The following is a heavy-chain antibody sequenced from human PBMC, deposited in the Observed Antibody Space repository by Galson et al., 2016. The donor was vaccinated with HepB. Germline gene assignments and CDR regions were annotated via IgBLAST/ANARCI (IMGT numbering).Heavy chain of an antibody. D-gene: IGHD2-15*01. J-gene: IGHJ6*02. CDR2: ISANGEAA. CDR3: ARRAELALGGYWFIFGMDV. CDR1: GFSFSSYD. Sequence: SLRLSCAASGFSFSSYDMNWVRQAPGKGLEWVSIISANGEAAYYTDSVQGRFTISRDNSKEMLFLEVSSLRAEDTAVYYCARRAELALGGYWFIFGMDVWGQGTTVTVSS. V-gene: IGHV3-23*01.